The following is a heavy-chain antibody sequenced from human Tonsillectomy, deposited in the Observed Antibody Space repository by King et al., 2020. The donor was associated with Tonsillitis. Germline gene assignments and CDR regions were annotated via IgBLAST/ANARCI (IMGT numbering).Heavy chain of an antibody. D-gene: IGHD3-22*01. Sequence: VQLQQWGAGLLKPSETLSLTCSVYGGSFSGYYWSWIRQPPGKGLEWIGEVHHSGSSNHNPSRTSRVTISADTAKNQFSLRLSPVTAADTAVYFCARGYYTKRTFDIWGQGTLVTVSS. V-gene: IGHV4-34*01. CDR2: VHHSGSS. CDR1: GGSFSGYY. CDR3: ARGYYTKRTFDI. J-gene: IGHJ3*02.